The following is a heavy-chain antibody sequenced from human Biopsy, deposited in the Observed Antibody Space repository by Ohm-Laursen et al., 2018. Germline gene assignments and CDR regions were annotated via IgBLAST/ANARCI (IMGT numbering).Heavy chain of an antibody. Sequence: SDTLSLTCTVSGDSVSSGSFYWTWIRQPPGQGLEYIGYIYDRGSTANYNPSLESRVTMSVDMPKNQFSLKLSSVTAADTAIYYCARGMRSSGWPYFDSWGQGTPVTVSS. V-gene: IGHV4-61*01. J-gene: IGHJ4*02. CDR1: GDSVSSGSFY. CDR3: ARGMRSSGWPYFDS. CDR2: IYDRGSTA. D-gene: IGHD6-19*01.